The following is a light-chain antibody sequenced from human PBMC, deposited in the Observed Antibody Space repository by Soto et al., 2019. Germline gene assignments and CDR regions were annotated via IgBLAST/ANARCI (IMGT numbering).Light chain of an antibody. J-gene: IGKJ2*01. Sequence: EVVLTQSPGTLSLSPGERATLSCRASQSVNRNLAWYQKKPGQAPRLLIYDATIRATGIPARFSGSGSGTDFTLTISSLAPEDFAVYYCQQRSNWLYSFGQGTKLEIK. CDR2: DAT. V-gene: IGKV3-11*01. CDR1: QSVNRN. CDR3: QQRSNWLYS.